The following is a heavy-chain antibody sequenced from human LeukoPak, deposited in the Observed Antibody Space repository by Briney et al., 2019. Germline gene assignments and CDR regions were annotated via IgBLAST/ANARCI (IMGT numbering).Heavy chain of an antibody. CDR2: IIPIFGTA. Sequence: ASVKVSCKASGGTFSSYAISWVRQAPGQGLEWMGGIIPIFGTANYAQKFQGRVTITADESTSTAYMELSGLRSEDTAVYYCARDSETIRPRPPNYYYYYGMDVWGQGTTVTVSS. D-gene: IGHD3-3*01. CDR1: GGTFSSYA. J-gene: IGHJ6*02. V-gene: IGHV1-69*13. CDR3: ARDSETIRPRPPNYYYYYGMDV.